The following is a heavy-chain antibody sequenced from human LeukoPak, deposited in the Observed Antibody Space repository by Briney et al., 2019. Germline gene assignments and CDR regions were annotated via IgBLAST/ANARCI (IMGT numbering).Heavy chain of an antibody. CDR1: GFTFSSFW. D-gene: IGHD3-22*01. Sequence: GGSLRLSCTASGFTFSSFWMAWVRQAPGKGLEWVANIKQDGSMQHYGDSVKGRFTISRDNAKNSLYLQMNNLRAEDTALYYCATSYDSSGCDWGQGTLVTVSS. J-gene: IGHJ4*02. V-gene: IGHV3-7*01. CDR2: IKQDGSMQ. CDR3: ATSYDSSGCD.